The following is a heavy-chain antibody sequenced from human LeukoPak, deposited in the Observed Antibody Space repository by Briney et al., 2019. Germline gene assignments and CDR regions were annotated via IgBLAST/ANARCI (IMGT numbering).Heavy chain of an antibody. CDR1: GGSFSGYY. D-gene: IGHD6-19*01. J-gene: IGHJ4*02. CDR3: ARGSSSGWFDY. V-gene: IGHV4-34*01. Sequence: PSETLSLTCAVSGGSFSGYYWSWIRQPPGKGLEWIGEINHSGSTNYNPSLKSRVTISVDTSKNQFSLKLSAVTAADTAVYYCARGSSSGWFDYWGQGTLVTVSS. CDR2: INHSGST.